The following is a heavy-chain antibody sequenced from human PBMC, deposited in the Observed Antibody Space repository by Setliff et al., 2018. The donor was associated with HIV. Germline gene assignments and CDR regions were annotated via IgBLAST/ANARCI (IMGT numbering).Heavy chain of an antibody. J-gene: IGHJ5*02. V-gene: IGHV4-34*01. D-gene: IGHD3-10*01. Sequence: PSETLSLTCAVYGGSFSGYYWSWIRQPPGKGLEWIGEINHSGSTNYSPSLKSRVTISVDTSKNQFSLKLSSVTAADTAVYYCARHGSNWFDPWGQGTQVTVSS. CDR3: ARHGSNWFDP. CDR1: GGSFSGYY. CDR2: INHSGST.